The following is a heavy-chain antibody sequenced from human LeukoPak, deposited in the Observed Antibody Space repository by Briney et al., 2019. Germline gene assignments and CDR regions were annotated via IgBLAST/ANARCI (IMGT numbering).Heavy chain of an antibody. J-gene: IGHJ4*02. CDR3: ARGRGAARFVTIEFDY. D-gene: IGHD6-6*01. CDR1: GGSFSGYH. V-gene: IGHV4-34*01. Sequence: KTSETLPLTCAVYGGSFSGYHWSWIRQPPGKGLEWIGEINHRGSTNYDPSLKSRVTMSVDTSKNQFSLKLSSVTAADTAVYYCARGRGAARFVTIEFDYWGQGALVTVSS. CDR2: INHRGST.